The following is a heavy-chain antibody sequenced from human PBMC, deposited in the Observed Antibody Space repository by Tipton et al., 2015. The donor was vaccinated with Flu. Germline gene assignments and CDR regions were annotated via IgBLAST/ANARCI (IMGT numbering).Heavy chain of an antibody. CDR2: INHSGST. CDR1: GGSFSGYY. CDR3: ARRRRGRSYYYYYGMDV. J-gene: IGHJ6*02. V-gene: IGHV4-34*01. Sequence: TLSLTCAVYGGSFSGYYWSWIRQPPGKGLEWIGEINHSGSTNYNPSLKSRVTISVDTSKNQFSLKLSSVTAADTAVYYCARRRRGRSYYYYYGMDVWGQGP.